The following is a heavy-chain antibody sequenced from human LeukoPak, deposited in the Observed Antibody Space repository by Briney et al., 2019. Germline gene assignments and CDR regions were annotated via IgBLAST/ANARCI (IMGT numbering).Heavy chain of an antibody. J-gene: IGHJ4*02. V-gene: IGHV4-4*07. CDR2: IYTSGST. Sequence: SETLSLTCTVSGGSISSYYWSWIRQPAGKGLEWIGRIYTSGSTNYNPSLKSRVTISVDTSKNQFSLKLTSVTAADTAVYYCARQVRDSSPGLYFDYWGQGTLVTVSS. CDR3: ARQVRDSSPGLYFDY. CDR1: GGSISSYY. D-gene: IGHD3-22*01.